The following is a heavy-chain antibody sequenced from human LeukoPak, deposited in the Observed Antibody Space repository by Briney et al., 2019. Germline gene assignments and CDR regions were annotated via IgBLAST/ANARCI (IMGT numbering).Heavy chain of an antibody. Sequence: GGSLRLSCAASGFTFSSYAMHWVRQAPGKGLEWVAVISYDGSNKYYADSVKGRFTISRDNSKNTLYLQMNSLRAEDTAAYYCARDYKPGYYYYYMDVWGKGTTVTVS. D-gene: IGHD1-14*01. CDR1: GFTFSSYA. V-gene: IGHV3-30*01. CDR2: ISYDGSNK. CDR3: ARDYKPGYYYYYMDV. J-gene: IGHJ6*03.